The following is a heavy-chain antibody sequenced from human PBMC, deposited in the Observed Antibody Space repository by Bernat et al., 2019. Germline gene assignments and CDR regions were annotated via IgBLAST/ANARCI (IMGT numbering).Heavy chain of an antibody. V-gene: IGHV1-58*01. CDR1: GFTFSNSA. CDR2: IVVRSGNT. CDR3: AAGYYYGSGNPAPDY. Sequence: QMQLVQSGPEVKKPGTSVKVSCKTSGFTFSNSAVQWVRQARGQRLEWIGWIVVRSGNTNYAQKLQERVIISRDMSTSTAYMELSSLRSEDTAVYYCAAGYYYGSGNPAPDYWGQGTLVTVSS. D-gene: IGHD3-10*01. J-gene: IGHJ4*02.